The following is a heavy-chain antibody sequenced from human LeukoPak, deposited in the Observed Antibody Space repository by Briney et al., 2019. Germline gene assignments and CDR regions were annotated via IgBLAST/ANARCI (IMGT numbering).Heavy chain of an antibody. CDR2: ISYDGSNK. D-gene: IGHD3-22*01. V-gene: IGHV3-30*18. CDR3: AKDPNYYDSSGYYGDY. J-gene: IGHJ4*02. Sequence: GGALRLSCAASGFTFSSYGMHWVRQAPGKGLEGVAVISYDGSNKYYADSVKGRFTISRDNSKNTLYLQMNSLRAEDTAVYYCAKDPNYYDSSGYYGDYWGQGTLVTVSS. CDR1: GFTFSSYG.